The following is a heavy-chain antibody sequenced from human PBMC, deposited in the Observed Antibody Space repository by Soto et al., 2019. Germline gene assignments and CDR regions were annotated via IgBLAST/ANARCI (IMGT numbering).Heavy chain of an antibody. CDR3: ARGGGTILAPLP. J-gene: IGHJ5*02. D-gene: IGHD3-3*01. CDR2: INPNSGAT. CDR1: VYTFTGYF. V-gene: IGHV1-2*02. Sequence: ASVAVSCTASVYTFTGYFVRWVRQAPGQGLEWMGWINPNSGATKYAQKFQGRVTLSRDTSIRTAYMELSGLRSDDTAVYYCARGGGTILAPLPWGQGTLVTGSS.